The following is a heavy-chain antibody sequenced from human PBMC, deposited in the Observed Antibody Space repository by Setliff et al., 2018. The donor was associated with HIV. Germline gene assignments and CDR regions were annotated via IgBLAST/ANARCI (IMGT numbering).Heavy chain of an antibody. CDR1: GFTFSSHV. CDR3: VKETPNSGWYRKEGYYFDY. V-gene: IGHV3-23*01. CDR2: ITPSSTET. Sequence: GSLRLSCAASGFTFSSHVMTWVRQAPGKGLEWVSVITPSSTETYYADSVKGRFTISRDDSKNTLSLQMSSLRAEDTALYYCVKETPNSGWYRKEGYYFDYWGQGTLVTVSS. J-gene: IGHJ4*02. D-gene: IGHD6-19*01.